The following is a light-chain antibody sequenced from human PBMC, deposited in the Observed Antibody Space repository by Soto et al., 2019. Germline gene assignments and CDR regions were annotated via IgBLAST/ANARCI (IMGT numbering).Light chain of an antibody. CDR2: GAS. V-gene: IGKV3-20*01. CDR3: QQYGGSPLFT. J-gene: IGKJ2*01. CDR1: QSISSTY. Sequence: EIVLTQSPGTLSLSPGERATLSCRASQSISSTYLAWYQQKPGQAPRLLMFGASNRATGFPDRFSGSGSGTDVTLTISRLEPEDFAVYFCQQYGGSPLFTFGQGTKLEIK.